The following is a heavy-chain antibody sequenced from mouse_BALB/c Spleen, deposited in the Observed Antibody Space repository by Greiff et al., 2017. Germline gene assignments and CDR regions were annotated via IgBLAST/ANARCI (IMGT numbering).Heavy chain of an antibody. Sequence: EVKLEESGGGLVQPGGSRKLSCAASGFTFSSFGMHWVRQAPEKGLEWVAYISSGSSTIYYADTVKGRFTISRDNPKNTLFLQMTSLRSEDTAMYYCARYDYGSSAWFAYWGQGTLVTVSA. V-gene: IGHV5-17*02. D-gene: IGHD1-1*01. J-gene: IGHJ3*01. CDR2: ISSGSSTI. CDR3: ARYDYGSSAWFAY. CDR1: GFTFSSFG.